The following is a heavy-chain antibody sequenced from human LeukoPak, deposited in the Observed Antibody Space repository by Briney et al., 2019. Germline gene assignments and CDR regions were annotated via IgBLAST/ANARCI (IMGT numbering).Heavy chain of an antibody. J-gene: IGHJ5*02. CDR2: IYYSGST. CDR1: SDALRVGNEC. D-gene: IGHD3-9*01. Sequence: PSQTLSLTCTPPSDALRVGNECRCRWRPHHWKDKEWIGYIYYSGSTYYNPSLESRVTISVDTSKNQFSLKLSSVTAEGTAVYYCARDSSPSYFDSRGRRAFDPWGQGTLVTVSS. V-gene: IGHV4-30-4*01. CDR3: ARDSSPSYFDSRGRRAFDP.